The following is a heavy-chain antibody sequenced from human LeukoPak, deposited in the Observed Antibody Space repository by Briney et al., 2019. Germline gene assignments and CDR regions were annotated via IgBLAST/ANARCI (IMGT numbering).Heavy chain of an antibody. V-gene: IGHV3-23*01. CDR1: GFTFSSYA. CDR2: ISGSGGST. CDR3: AKDRYFDWLSYSPYYFDY. D-gene: IGHD3-9*01. Sequence: GGSLRLSCAASGFTFSSYAMSWVRQAPGKGLEWVSAISGSGGSTYYADPVKGRFTISRDNSKNTLYLQMNSLRAEDTAVYYCAKDRYFDWLSYSPYYFDYWGQGTLVTVSS. J-gene: IGHJ4*02.